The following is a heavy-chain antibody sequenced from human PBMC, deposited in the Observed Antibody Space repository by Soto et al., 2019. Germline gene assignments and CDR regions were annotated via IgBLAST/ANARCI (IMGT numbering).Heavy chain of an antibody. D-gene: IGHD3-10*01. CDR2: INPNSGGT. CDR1: GYTFTGYY. J-gene: IGHJ4*02. CDR3: ARDDYYYGSGSYQDSSGNDY. Sequence: ASVKVSCNASGYTFTGYYMHLVRQAPGQGLEWMGWINPNSGGTNYAQKFQGRVTMTRDTSISTAYMELSRLRSDDTAVCYCARDDYYYGSGSYQDSSGNDYWGQGTLVTVSS. V-gene: IGHV1-2*02.